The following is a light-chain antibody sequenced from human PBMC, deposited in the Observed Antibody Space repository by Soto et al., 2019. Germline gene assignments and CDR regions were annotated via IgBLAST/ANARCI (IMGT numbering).Light chain of an antibody. CDR1: SSDVGGYNY. J-gene: IGLJ3*02. Sequence: QSALTQPASVSGTPGQSITISCTGTSSDVGGYNYVSWYQQHPGKAPKLMIYDVSNRPSGVSNRFSGSKSGNTASLTISGLQAEDEAYYYCSSYTSSSTWEFGGGTKLTVL. V-gene: IGLV2-14*01. CDR3: SSYTSSSTWE. CDR2: DVS.